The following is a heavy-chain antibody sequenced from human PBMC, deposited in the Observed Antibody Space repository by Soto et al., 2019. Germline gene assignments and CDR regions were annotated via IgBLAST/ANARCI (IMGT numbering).Heavy chain of an antibody. V-gene: IGHV4-30-2*01. CDR2: IVPSATT. CDR3: ARSREFDY. CDR1: GGSLSGATYS. J-gene: IGHJ4*02. Sequence: SETLSLTCGVSGGSLSGATYSWNWIRQPPGKGLEWIGYIVPSATTYYNPSLKSRVTISIDVSKNQFSLSLRSLTAADTAVYYCARSREFDYWSQGTLVTVSS.